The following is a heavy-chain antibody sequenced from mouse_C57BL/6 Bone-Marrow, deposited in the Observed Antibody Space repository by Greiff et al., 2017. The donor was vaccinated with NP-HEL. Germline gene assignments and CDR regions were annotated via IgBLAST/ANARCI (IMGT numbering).Heavy chain of an antibody. CDR3: AKERSLRLRRGDVYYFDY. CDR1: GYSITSGYY. Sequence: EVQLQESGPGLVKPSQSLSLTCSVTGYSITSGYYWNWIRQFPGNKLEWMGYISYDGSNNYNPSLKNRISITRDTSKNQFFLKLNSVTTEDTATYYCAKERSLRLRRGDVYYFDYWGQGTTLTVSS. V-gene: IGHV3-6*01. J-gene: IGHJ2*01. CDR2: ISYDGSN. D-gene: IGHD2-4*01.